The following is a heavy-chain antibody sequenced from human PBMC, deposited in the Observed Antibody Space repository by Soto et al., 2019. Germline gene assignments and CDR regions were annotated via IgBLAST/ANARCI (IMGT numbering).Heavy chain of an antibody. J-gene: IGHJ4*02. D-gene: IGHD2-15*01. V-gene: IGHV4-4*07. CDR1: GGSINNYY. CDR2: IYPGGST. CDR3: SRASVGPPGGGSWIMPFDF. Sequence: PSETLSLTCSVSGGSINNYYWSWIRQSAGKGLEWIGRIYPGGSTNYNPSLKSRVTMSVDTSKNQFSLRLTSVTAADTAVYYCSRASVGPPGGGSWIMPFDFWGQGTRVTVSS.